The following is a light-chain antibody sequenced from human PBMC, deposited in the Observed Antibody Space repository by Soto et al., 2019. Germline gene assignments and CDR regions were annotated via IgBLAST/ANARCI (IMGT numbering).Light chain of an antibody. Sequence: DIQMTQSPSTLSGSVGDRVTITCRPSQTIRSWLAWYQQKPRKAPKLLIYKASTLKSGVPSRFSGSGSGTEFTLTISSLQPDDFATYYCQHYNSYSEAFGQGTKV. CDR3: QHYNSYSEA. CDR2: KAS. J-gene: IGKJ1*01. V-gene: IGKV1-5*03. CDR1: QTIRSW.